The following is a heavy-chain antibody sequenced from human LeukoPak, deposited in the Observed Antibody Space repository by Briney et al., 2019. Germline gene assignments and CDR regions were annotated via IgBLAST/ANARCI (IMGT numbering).Heavy chain of an antibody. Sequence: ASVKVSCKASGYMFTCYHMHWVRQAPGQGLEWMGWINPNNGGTDFAQKFQGRVTMTRDTSISTAYMELSRLRSDDTAVYFCARGEGKRYFDWFFSWGQGTLVTVSS. CDR2: INPNNGGT. D-gene: IGHD3-9*01. CDR3: ARGEGKRYFDWFFS. V-gene: IGHV1-2*02. CDR1: GYMFTCYH. J-gene: IGHJ5*01.